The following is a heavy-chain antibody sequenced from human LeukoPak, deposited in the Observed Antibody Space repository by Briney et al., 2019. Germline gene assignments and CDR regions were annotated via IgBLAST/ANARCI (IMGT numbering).Heavy chain of an antibody. D-gene: IGHD3-22*01. J-gene: IGHJ4*02. CDR1: GFTFSSYR. Sequence: PGGSLRLSCSASGFTFSSYRMTWVRQAPGKGLEWVSSISSSSSYIYYADSVKGRFPISRDNAKNSLYLQMNSLRAEDTAVYYCARDTHYYDSSGYYGNWGQGTLVTVSS. CDR3: ARDTHYYDSSGYYGN. CDR2: ISSSSSYI. V-gene: IGHV3-21*01.